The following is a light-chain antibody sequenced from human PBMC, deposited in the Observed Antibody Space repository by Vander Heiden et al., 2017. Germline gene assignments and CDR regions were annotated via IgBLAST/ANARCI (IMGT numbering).Light chain of an antibody. V-gene: IGLV3-1*01. CDR1: KLGDKY. CDR3: QAWDTNTVV. CDR2: DDT. J-gene: IGLJ2*01. Sequence: YELTQPPSVSVSPGQTASVTCSGDKLGDKYAPWYQQKPGQSPVLFIYDDTKRPSGIPERFSGSNSGNTATLTISGTQAMDEADYYCQAWDTNTVVFGGGTKLTVL.